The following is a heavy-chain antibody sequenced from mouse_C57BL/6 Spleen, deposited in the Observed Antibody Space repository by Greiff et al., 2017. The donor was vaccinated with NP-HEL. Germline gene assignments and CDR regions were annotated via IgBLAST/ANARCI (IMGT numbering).Heavy chain of an antibody. CDR3: ARGGVANWYFDV. V-gene: IGHV1-80*01. J-gene: IGHJ1*03. Sequence: VHLVESGAELVKPGASVKISCKASGYAFSSYWMNWVKQRPGKGLEWIGQIYPGDGDTNYNGKFKGKATLTADKSSSTAYMQLSSLTSEDSAVYFCARGGVANWYFDVWGTGTTVTVSS. CDR1: GYAFSSYW. CDR2: IYPGDGDT.